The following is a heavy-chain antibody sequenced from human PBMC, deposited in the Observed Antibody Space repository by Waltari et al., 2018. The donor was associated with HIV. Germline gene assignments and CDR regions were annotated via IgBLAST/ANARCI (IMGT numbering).Heavy chain of an antibody. CDR3: ARDFWGGYYYGMDV. V-gene: IGHV3-21*01. CDR2: ISSSSSYI. Sequence: EVQLVESGGGLVKPGGSLRVSCAASGFTFSSYSMNWVRQAPGKGLEWVSSISSSSSYIYYADSVKGRFTISRDNAKNSLYLQMNSLRAEDTAVYYCARDFWGGYYYGMDVWGQGTTVTVSS. J-gene: IGHJ6*02. D-gene: IGHD3-16*01. CDR1: GFTFSSYS.